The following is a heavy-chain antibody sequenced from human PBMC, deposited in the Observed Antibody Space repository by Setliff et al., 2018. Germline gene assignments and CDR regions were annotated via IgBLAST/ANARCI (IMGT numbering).Heavy chain of an antibody. J-gene: IGHJ4*02. CDR1: GFTFSDYY. Sequence: GGSLRLSCAASGFTFSDYYMTWVRQAPEKGLEWVANIHQDGSERHYVDSVKGRFTISRDNAKNSLFLQMNILEVEDTAVYYCVRDWASGDDHWGRGTLVTVSS. V-gene: IGHV3-7*01. D-gene: IGHD3-10*01. CDR2: IHQDGSER. CDR3: VRDWASGDDH.